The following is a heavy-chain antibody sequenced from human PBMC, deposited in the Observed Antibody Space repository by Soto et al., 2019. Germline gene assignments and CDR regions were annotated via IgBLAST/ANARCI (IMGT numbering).Heavy chain of an antibody. V-gene: IGHV4-39*01. CDR3: ARLEDIVVVPAAYFDY. CDR1: GGSISSSSYY. Sequence: SETLSLTCTVSGGSISSSSYYWGWIRQPPGKGLEWIGSIYYSGSTYYNPSLKSRVTISVDTSKNHFSLKLISVTAADTAVYYCARLEDIVVVPAAYFDYWGQGTLVTVSS. D-gene: IGHD2-2*01. CDR2: IYYSGST. J-gene: IGHJ4*02.